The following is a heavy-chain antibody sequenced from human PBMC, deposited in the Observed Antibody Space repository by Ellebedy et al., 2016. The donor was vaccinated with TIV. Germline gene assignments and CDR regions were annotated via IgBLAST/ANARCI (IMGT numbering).Heavy chain of an antibody. CDR1: GGSVSSTRYY. J-gene: IGHJ4*02. CDR3: ARTDPWQPIDD. CDR2: VYYSGSP. D-gene: IGHD2-21*02. Sequence: MPSETLSLTCSVSGGSVSSTRYYWAWIRQPPGKGLEYIGSVYYSGSPYYNPSFKIRVTLSADTSKNQFSLNLRTVTDADTAVYYCARTDPWQPIDDWGQGILVSVSS. V-gene: IGHV4-39*01.